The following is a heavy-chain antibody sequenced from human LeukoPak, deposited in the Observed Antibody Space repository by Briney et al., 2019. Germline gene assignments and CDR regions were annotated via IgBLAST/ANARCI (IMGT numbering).Heavy chain of an antibody. CDR2: IYHSGST. D-gene: IGHD1-26*01. J-gene: IGHJ4*02. Sequence: TSETLSLTCAVSGGSISSSNWWSWVRQPPGKGLEWIGEIYHSGSTNYNPSLKSRVTISVDRSKNQFSLKLSSVTAADTAVYYCARGGSWELPYYFDYWGQGTLVTVSS. CDR1: GGSISSSNW. CDR3: ARGGSWELPYYFDY. V-gene: IGHV4-4*02.